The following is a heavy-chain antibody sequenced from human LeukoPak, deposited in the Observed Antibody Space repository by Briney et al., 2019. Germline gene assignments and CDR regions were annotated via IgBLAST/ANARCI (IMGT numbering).Heavy chain of an antibody. CDR3: VRDRTMVRGVMGDAFDV. Sequence: GALRLSCEASGFTFDDYGMSWVRQAPGKGLEWGSGISWNGGSTGYADCVKGRFTISRDNAKDSMYLQMDSLRGEDTALYQCVRDRTMVRGVMGDAFDVWGQGTMVTVSS. CDR1: GFTFDDYG. V-gene: IGHV3-20*01. J-gene: IGHJ3*01. D-gene: IGHD3-10*01. CDR2: ISWNGGST.